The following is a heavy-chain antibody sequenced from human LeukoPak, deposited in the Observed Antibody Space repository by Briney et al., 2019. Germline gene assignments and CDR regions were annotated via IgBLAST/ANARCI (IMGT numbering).Heavy chain of an antibody. D-gene: IGHD3-10*01. CDR3: TSYPSYYGSGSRLYYLDY. CDR1: GFTFSSAW. J-gene: IGHJ4*02. Sequence: GGSLRLSCAASGFTFSSAWMSWVRQAPGKGLEWVGRIKSKTDGGTTDYAAPVKGRFTISRDDSKNTLYLQMNSLKTEDTAVYYCTSYPSYYGSGSRLYYLDYWGQGTLVTVSS. CDR2: IKSKTDGGTT. V-gene: IGHV3-15*01.